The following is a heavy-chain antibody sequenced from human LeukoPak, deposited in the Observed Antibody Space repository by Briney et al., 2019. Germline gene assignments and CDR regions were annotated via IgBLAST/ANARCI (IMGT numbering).Heavy chain of an antibody. CDR1: GGSISNSSPYY. CDR3: ARPGIAATGAFDC. Sequence: PSETLSLTCTVSGGSISNSSPYYWDWIRQPPGKGLEWIGTIYYSGSTSYNPSLTSRVTISVDTSKNQFSLNLRSVTAADTAVYFCARPGIAATGAFDCWGQGTLVTVSS. V-gene: IGHV4-39*01. D-gene: IGHD6-13*01. CDR2: IYYSGST. J-gene: IGHJ4*02.